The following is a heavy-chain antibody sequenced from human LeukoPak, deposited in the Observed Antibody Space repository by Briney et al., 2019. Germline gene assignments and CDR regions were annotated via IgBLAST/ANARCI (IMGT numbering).Heavy chain of an antibody. CDR1: GYPFTNYG. J-gene: IGHJ5*02. Sequence: GSVKISCKASGYPFTNYGIGWVRPAPGQGLEWMGWISAHSGNTNYAQKLQGRVTMTTDTSTSTAYMELRSLRSDDTAVYYCAREGSRVWFDPWGHGNHVTVSS. CDR3: AREGSRVWFDP. CDR2: ISAHSGNT. V-gene: IGHV1-18*04.